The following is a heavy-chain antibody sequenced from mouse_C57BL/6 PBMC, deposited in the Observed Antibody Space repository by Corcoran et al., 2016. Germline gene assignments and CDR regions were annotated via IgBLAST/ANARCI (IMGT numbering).Heavy chain of an antibody. D-gene: IGHD1-1*01. CDR1: GYTFTDYY. V-gene: IGHV1-75*01. J-gene: IGHJ1*03. Sequence: QVQLQQSGPELVKPGASVKISCKASGYTFTDYYINWVKQRPGQGLEWIGWIFPGSGSTYYNEKFKGKATLTVDKSSSTAYMLLSSLTSEDSAVYFCARDPYYYGSSRYFDVWGTGTTVTVSS. CDR2: IFPGSGST. CDR3: ARDPYYYGSSRYFDV.